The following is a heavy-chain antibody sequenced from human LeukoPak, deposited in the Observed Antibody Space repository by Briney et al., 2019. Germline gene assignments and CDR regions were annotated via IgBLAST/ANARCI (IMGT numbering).Heavy chain of an antibody. CDR1: GGSISSYY. Sequence: SETLSLTCTVSGGSISSYYWSWIRQPPGKGPEWIGYIYYSGSTNYNPSLKSRVTISVDTSKNQFSLKLSSVTAADTAVYYCARATAVAGNHYWGQGTLVTVSS. CDR3: ARATAVAGNHY. J-gene: IGHJ4*02. CDR2: IYYSGST. D-gene: IGHD6-19*01. V-gene: IGHV4-59*01.